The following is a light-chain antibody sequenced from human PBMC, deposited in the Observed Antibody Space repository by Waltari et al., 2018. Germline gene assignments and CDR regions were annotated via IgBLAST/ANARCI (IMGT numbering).Light chain of an antibody. V-gene: IGKV3-11*01. J-gene: IGKJ3*01. CDR3: QQRSNVLFA. CDR2: DAS. Sequence: EVVLTQSPATLSLSPGERATLSCRASQSVSSFLAWYQQKPGQAPRLLIYDASNRATGIPARFSGSGSGTDFTLTISSLEPEDFAGYYCQQRSNVLFAFGPGTKVDFK. CDR1: QSVSSF.